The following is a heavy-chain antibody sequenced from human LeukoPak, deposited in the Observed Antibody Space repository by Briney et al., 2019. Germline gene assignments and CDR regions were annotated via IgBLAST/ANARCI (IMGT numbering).Heavy chain of an antibody. J-gene: IGHJ4*02. CDR1: GYSFTNYW. CDR2: IYPGDSDT. V-gene: IGHV5-51*01. Sequence: GESLKISCKGSGYSFTNYWIGWVRQMPGKGLEWMGIIYPGDSDTRYSPSFQGQVTISADKSITTAYLQWSSLKASDTAMYYCARRGYCATTTCYRLFDYWGQGSLVNVSS. D-gene: IGHD2-2*01. CDR3: ARRGYCATTTCYRLFDY.